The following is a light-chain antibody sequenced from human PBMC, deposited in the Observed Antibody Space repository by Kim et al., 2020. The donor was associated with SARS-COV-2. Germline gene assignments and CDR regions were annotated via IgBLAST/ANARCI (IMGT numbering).Light chain of an antibody. CDR1: SSDVGNYNL. CDR2: EVT. Sequence: GQSITISCTGTSSDVGNYNLFSWYQQHPGKAPKLMIYEVTKRPSGVSNRFSGSKSGNTASLTISGLQAEDEADYYCCSYAGSSTWVFGGGTQLTVL. J-gene: IGLJ3*02. V-gene: IGLV2-23*02. CDR3: CSYAGSSTWV.